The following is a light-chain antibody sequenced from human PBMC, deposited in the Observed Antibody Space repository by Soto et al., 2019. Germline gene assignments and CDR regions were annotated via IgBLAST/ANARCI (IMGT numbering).Light chain of an antibody. J-gene: IGKJ1*01. CDR1: QTVSNRY. CDR3: QQYGNAPWP. CDR2: AAS. V-gene: IGKV3-20*01. Sequence: ETVLTQSPATLSLSPGERATLSCRASQTVSNRYVAWYQHKPGQAPRVLNHAASSRITGIPDRFSGSGSGTEFTLMISRLEPEDSAVYYCQQYGNAPWPFGQGTKVDIK.